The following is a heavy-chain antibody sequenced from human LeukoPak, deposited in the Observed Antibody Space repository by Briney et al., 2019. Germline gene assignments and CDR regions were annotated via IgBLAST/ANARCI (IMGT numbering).Heavy chain of an antibody. Sequence: GGSLRLSCAASGFTFDDYGMSWARQAPGKGLEWVSSISSGSSYIYYADSVKGRFTISRDNAKNSLYMQMNSLRAEDTAVYYCARVGSGWEINYFDYWGQGTLVAVSS. J-gene: IGHJ4*02. CDR1: GFTFDDYG. D-gene: IGHD6-19*01. V-gene: IGHV3-21*01. CDR2: ISSGSSYI. CDR3: ARVGSGWEINYFDY.